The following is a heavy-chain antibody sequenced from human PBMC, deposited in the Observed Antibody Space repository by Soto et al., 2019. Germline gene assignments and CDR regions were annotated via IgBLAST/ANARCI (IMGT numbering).Heavy chain of an antibody. J-gene: IGHJ5*02. CDR1: GYTFTSYG. CDR2: ISAYNGNT. Sequence: QVQLVQSGAEVKKPGASVKVSCKASGYTFTSYGISWVRQAPGQGLEWMGWISAYNGNTNYAQKLQGRVTMTTDTTTTKAYMELRSLRSDDTAVYYSARGLDVAHGYSDYDFDQDGFDPWGQGTLVTVSS. CDR3: ARGLDVAHGYSDYDFDQDGFDP. D-gene: IGHD5-12*01. V-gene: IGHV1-18*01.